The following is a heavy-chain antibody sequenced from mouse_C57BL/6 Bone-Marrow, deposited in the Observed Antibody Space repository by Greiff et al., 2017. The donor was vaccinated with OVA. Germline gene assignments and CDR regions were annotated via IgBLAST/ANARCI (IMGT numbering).Heavy chain of an antibody. J-gene: IGHJ2*01. V-gene: IGHV1-84*01. CDR1: GYTFTDYY. CDR3: SIGDWDYFDY. CDR2: IYPGSGNT. D-gene: IGHD4-1*01. Sequence: VQLQQSGPELVKPGASVKISCKASGYTFTDYYINWVTQRPGKGLVWIGWIYPGSGNTKYNEKFNGKATLTVDTSSSTAYMQLSSLTSEDSAVYFCSIGDWDYFDYWGQGTTLTVSS.